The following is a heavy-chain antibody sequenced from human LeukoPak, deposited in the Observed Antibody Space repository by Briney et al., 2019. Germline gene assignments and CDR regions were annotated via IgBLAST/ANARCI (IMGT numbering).Heavy chain of an antibody. CDR2: IYSGGTT. V-gene: IGHV3-53*04. CDR1: GFTVSTNC. J-gene: IGHJ4*02. D-gene: IGHD5-18*01. CDR3: ARVDTVMAYYFDL. Sequence: GGSLRLSCAASGFTVSTNCMTWVRQAPGKRLEWVSTIYSGGTTYYADSVMGRFTISRHNSRNTLYLQMNSLRAEDTAVYYCARVDTVMAYYFDLWGQGTLVTVSS.